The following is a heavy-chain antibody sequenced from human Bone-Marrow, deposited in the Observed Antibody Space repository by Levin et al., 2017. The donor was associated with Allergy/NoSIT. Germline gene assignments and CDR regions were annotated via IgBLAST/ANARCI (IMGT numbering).Heavy chain of an antibody. Sequence: SETLSLTCAVYGGSFSGYYWSWIRQPPGKGLEWIGEINHSGSTNYNPSLKSRVTISVDTSKNQFSLKLSSVTAADTAVYYCAILSVRADDYGDYWGQGTLVTVSS. D-gene: IGHD2-8*01. CDR2: INHSGST. CDR1: GGSFSGYY. CDR3: AILSVRADDYGDY. J-gene: IGHJ4*02. V-gene: IGHV4-34*01.